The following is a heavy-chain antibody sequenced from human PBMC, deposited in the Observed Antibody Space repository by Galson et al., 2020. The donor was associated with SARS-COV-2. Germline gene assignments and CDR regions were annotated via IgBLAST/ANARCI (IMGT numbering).Heavy chain of an antibody. V-gene: IGHV4-31*03. Sequence: SETLSLTCTVSGGSISSGGYYWSWIRQHPGKGLEWIGYIYYSGSTYYNPSLKSRVTISVDTSKNQFSLKLSSVTAADTAVYYCAREWYYDSSGYCWEYAFDIWGQWTMVTVSS. CDR1: GGSISSGGYY. J-gene: IGHJ3*02. CDR2: IYYSGST. CDR3: AREWYYDSSGYCWEYAFDI. D-gene: IGHD3-22*01.